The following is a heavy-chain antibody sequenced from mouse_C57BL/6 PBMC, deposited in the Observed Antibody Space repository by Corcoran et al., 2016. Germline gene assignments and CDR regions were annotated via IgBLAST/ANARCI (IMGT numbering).Heavy chain of an antibody. J-gene: IGHJ4*01. Sequence: EVQLQQSGQELVKPGASVKKPCKASGYTFTDYNMDGVKKSHGKILEWIGDIIPNNGGTIYNQKFKCKATLTVEKSSSTAYMELRSLTSEDTAVYYCARRLRHAMDYWGQGTSVTVSS. CDR2: IIPNNGGT. CDR1: GYTFTDYN. D-gene: IGHD2-4*01. CDR3: ARRLRHAMDY. V-gene: IGHV1-18*01.